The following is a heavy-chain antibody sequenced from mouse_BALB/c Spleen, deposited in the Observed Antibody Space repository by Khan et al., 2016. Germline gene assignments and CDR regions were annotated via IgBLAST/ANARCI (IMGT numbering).Heavy chain of an antibody. CDR2: IYPHNGDT. D-gene: IGHD2-12*01. J-gene: IGHJ2*02. V-gene: IGHV1S29*02. Sequence: VQLQQSGPELVKPGASVKISCKASGYTFTDYNIHWMKQSHGKSLEWIGYIYPHNGDTAYNQKFRSKATLTVDISSNTANMELRGLTTEDSAVYYCATNYNYNEWGQGTSLTSSS. CDR3: ATNYNYNE. CDR1: GYTFTDYN.